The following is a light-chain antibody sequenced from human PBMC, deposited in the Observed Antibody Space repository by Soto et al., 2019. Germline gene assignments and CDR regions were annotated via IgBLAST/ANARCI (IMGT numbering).Light chain of an antibody. CDR3: QQYGTSPT. V-gene: IGKV3-20*01. J-gene: IGKJ5*01. CDR1: QSLITRY. CDR2: GAS. Sequence: PGERATLSCRASQSLITRYLAWYQQKPGQAPRLLIYGASSRATGIPDRFSGSRSGTDFTLTISRLEPEDFAVYSCQQYGTSPTFGQGTRLEIK.